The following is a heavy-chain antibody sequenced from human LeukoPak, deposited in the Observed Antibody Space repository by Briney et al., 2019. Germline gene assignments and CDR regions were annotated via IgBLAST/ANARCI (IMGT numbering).Heavy chain of an antibody. J-gene: IGHJ4*02. CDR3: RARMGATWGYFDY. CDR1: GFTFSSYA. Sequence: GGSLRLSCAASGFTFSSYAMHWVRQAPGKGLEWVAVISYDGSNKYYADSVKGRFTISRDNSKNTLYLQMNSLRAEDTAVYYCRARMGATWGYFDYWGQGTLVTVSS. D-gene: IGHD1-26*01. CDR2: ISYDGSNK. V-gene: IGHV3-30*04.